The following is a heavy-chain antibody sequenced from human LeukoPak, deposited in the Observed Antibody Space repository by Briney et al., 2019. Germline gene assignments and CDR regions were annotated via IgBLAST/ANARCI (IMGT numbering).Heavy chain of an antibody. Sequence: GGSLRLSCAASGFTVSSNYMSWVRQAPGKGLEWVSVIYSGGSTYYADSVKGRFTISRDNSKNTLYLQMNSLRAEDTAVYYCAGDEPYDSSGYYSLGDYWGQGTLVTVSS. CDR3: AGDEPYDSSGYYSLGDY. CDR1: GFTVSSNY. V-gene: IGHV3-66*02. J-gene: IGHJ4*02. D-gene: IGHD3-22*01. CDR2: IYSGGST.